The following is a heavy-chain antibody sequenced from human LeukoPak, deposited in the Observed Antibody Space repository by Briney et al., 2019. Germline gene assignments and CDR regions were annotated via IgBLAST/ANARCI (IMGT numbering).Heavy chain of an antibody. J-gene: IGHJ4*02. CDR2: IYYSGST. Sequence: PSEALSLTCTVSGGSISSSDYYWDWIRQPPGKGLEWIGSIYYSGSTYYNPSLKSRVTISVDTSKNQFSLILSSVTAADTAVYYCARHGDYGDYIDYWGQGTLVTVSS. V-gene: IGHV4-39*01. CDR3: ARHGDYGDYIDY. CDR1: GGSISSSDYY. D-gene: IGHD4-17*01.